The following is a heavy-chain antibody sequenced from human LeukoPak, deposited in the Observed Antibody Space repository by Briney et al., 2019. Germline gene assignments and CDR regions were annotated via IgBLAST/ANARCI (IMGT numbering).Heavy chain of an antibody. CDR3: MREGYYDSSRYFRGASGY. CDR1: GFTFSSYS. V-gene: IGHV3-21*01. CDR2: ISSSSSYI. Sequence: GGSLRLSCAASGFTFSSYSMNWVRQAPGKGLEWVSSISSSSSYIYYADSVKGRFTISRDNAKNSLYLQMNSLRAGDTAVYYCMREGYYDSSRYFRGASGYWGQGTLVTVSS. D-gene: IGHD3-22*01. J-gene: IGHJ4*02.